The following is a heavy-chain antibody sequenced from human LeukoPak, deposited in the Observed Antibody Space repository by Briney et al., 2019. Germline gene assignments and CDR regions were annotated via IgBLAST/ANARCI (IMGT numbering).Heavy chain of an antibody. D-gene: IGHD3-3*01. V-gene: IGHV1-8*01. J-gene: IGHJ6*03. Sequence: ASVKVSCKASGYTFTSYDINWVRQATGQGLEWMGWMNPNSGNTGYAQKFQGRVTMTRNTSISTAYMELSSLRSEDTAVYYCAGSDDFWSGYPPSYYYYMDVWGKGTTVTVSS. CDR1: GYTFTSYD. CDR3: AGSDDFWSGYPPSYYYYMDV. CDR2: MNPNSGNT.